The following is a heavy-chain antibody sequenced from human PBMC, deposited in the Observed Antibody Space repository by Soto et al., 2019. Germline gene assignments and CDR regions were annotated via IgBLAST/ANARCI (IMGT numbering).Heavy chain of an antibody. J-gene: IGHJ6*02. D-gene: IGHD1-1*01. CDR3: ASCRDEYNPDYYDGMAV. CDR1: GGSISSGGYY. V-gene: IGHV4-31*03. CDR2: IYYSGST. Sequence: SETLSLTCTVSGGSISSGGYYWSWIRQHPGKGLEWIGYIYYSGSTYYNPSLKSRVTISVDTSKNQFSLKLSSVTAADTAVYYCASCRDEYNPDYYDGMAVWSQGTTVTVSS.